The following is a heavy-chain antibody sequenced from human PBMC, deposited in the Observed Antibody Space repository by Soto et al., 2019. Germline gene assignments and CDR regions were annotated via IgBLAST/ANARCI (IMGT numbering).Heavy chain of an antibody. CDR3: ARDSSGWYHKYYYYGMDV. CDR2: IIPIFGTA. CDR1: GGTFSSYA. D-gene: IGHD6-19*01. V-gene: IGHV1-69*06. Sequence: SVKVSCKAFGGTFSSYAISWVRQAPGQGLEWMGGIIPIFGTANYAQKFQGRVTITADKSTSTAYMELSSLRSEDTAVYYCARDSSGWYHKYYYYGMDVWGQGTTVTVSS. J-gene: IGHJ6*02.